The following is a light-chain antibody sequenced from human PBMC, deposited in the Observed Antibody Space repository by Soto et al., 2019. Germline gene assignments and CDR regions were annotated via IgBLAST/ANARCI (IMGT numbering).Light chain of an antibody. CDR1: QSVANR. CDR3: QQYIDWPRT. V-gene: IGKV3-15*01. Sequence: EIVMTQSPATLSVSPGERATLSCRASQSVANRLAWYQHTPGQAPRLLIYGATYMATGVPAKFSGSGSGTEFTLTITSLQSEDFALYYCQQYIDWPRTFGQGTKVDI. J-gene: IGKJ1*01. CDR2: GAT.